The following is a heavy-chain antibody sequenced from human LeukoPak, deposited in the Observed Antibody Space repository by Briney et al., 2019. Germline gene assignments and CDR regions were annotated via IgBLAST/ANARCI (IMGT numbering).Heavy chain of an antibody. CDR2: IFYRGPT. CDR1: GGSISGYY. CDR3: ARVSGYCSSSTCSSYYYYGLAV. D-gene: IGHD2-2*03. V-gene: IGHV4-59*01. J-gene: IGHJ6*02. Sequence: PSQTLSLTCRVSGGSISGYYWSWIRQPPGKGLEFIGYIFYRGPTNYNPSLKSRVTISVDTSKNQFSLKLRSVTAADTAVYYWARVSGYCSSSTCSSYYYYGLAVWGQGTTVSVSS.